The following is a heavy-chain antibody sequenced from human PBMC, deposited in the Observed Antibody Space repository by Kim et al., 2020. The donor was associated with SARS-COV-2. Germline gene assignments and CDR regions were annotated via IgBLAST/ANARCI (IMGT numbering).Heavy chain of an antibody. CDR3: ARVASLTLPYSSGWYGSGYYYYGMDV. D-gene: IGHD6-19*01. J-gene: IGHJ6*02. CDR2: IWYDGSNK. Sequence: GGSLRLSCAASGFTFSSYGMHWVRQAPGKGLEWVAVIWYDGSNKYYADSVKGRFTISRDNSKNTLYLQMNSLRAEDTAVYYCARVASLTLPYSSGWYGSGYYYYGMDVSGQGPTVTVSS. V-gene: IGHV3-33*01. CDR1: GFTFSSYG.